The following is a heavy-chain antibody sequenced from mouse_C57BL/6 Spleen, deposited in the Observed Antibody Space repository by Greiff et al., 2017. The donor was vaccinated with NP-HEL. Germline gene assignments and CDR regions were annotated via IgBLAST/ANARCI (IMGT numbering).Heavy chain of an antibody. J-gene: IGHJ4*01. Sequence: QVQLQQPGAELVRPGSSVKLSCKASGYTFTSYWMDWVKQRPGQGLEWIGNIYPSDSETHYNQKFKDKATLTVYKSSSTAYMQLSSLTSEDSAVYYCAKRGRDAMDYWGQGTSVTVSS. CDR3: AKRGRDAMDY. CDR2: IYPSDSET. CDR1: GYTFTSYW. V-gene: IGHV1-61*01.